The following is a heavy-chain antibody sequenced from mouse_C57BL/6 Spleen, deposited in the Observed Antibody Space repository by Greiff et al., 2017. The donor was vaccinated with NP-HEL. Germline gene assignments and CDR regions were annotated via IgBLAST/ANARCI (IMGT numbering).Heavy chain of an antibody. CDR2: INPNNGGP. J-gene: IGHJ3*01. V-gene: IGHV1-26*01. Sequence: EVQLQQSGPELVKPGASVKISCKASGYTFTDYFINWVKPIHGTSLEWIGDINPNNGGPSYNPKFTGKATLTVDKSSSTAYMELGRRTSEDSAVYECATAQATAWLAYWGQGTLVTVSA. CDR1: GYTFTDYF. CDR3: ATAQATAWLAY. D-gene: IGHD3-2*02.